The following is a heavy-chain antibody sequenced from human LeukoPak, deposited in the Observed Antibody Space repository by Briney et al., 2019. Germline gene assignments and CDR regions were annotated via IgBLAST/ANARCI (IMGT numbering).Heavy chain of an antibody. CDR1: GFTFSHYA. CDR3: AKDAQRGFDYSNSLEY. V-gene: IGHV3-33*06. Sequence: GGSLRLSCAASGFTFSHYAMHWARQAPGKGLEWVAVIWSDGSNQFYADPVKGRFTISRDDSQKTVFLQMNSLRAEDTAIYYCAKDAQRGFDYSNSLEYWGQGTLVTVSS. CDR2: IWSDGSNQ. D-gene: IGHD4-11*01. J-gene: IGHJ4*02.